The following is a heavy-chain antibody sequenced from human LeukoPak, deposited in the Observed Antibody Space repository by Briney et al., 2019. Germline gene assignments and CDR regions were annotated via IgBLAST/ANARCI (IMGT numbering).Heavy chain of an antibody. D-gene: IGHD4-11*01. J-gene: IGHJ5*02. Sequence: SETLSLTCTVSGGSISSGSYYWSWIRQPAGKGLEWIGRIYTSGSTNYNPSLKSRVTISVDTSKNQFSLKLSSVTAADTAVYCCAREKDYSIWFDPWGQGTLVTVSS. CDR1: GGSISSGSYY. V-gene: IGHV4-61*02. CDR2: IYTSGST. CDR3: AREKDYSIWFDP.